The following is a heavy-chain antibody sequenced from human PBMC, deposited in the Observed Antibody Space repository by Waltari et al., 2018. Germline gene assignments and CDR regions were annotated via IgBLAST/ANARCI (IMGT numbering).Heavy chain of an antibody. Sequence: QVQLQESGPGLVKPSETLSLTCTVSGGSISSYYWSWIRQPPGKGLEWIGYIYYSGSTNYNPSLKSRVTISVDTSKNQFSLKLSSVTAADTAVYYCARGWHDILPDDAFDIWGQGTMVTVSS. D-gene: IGHD3-9*01. CDR1: GGSISSYY. J-gene: IGHJ3*02. CDR2: IYYSGST. CDR3: ARGWHDILPDDAFDI. V-gene: IGHV4-59*01.